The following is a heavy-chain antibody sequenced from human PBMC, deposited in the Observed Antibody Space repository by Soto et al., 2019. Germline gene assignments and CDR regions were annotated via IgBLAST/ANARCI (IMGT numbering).Heavy chain of an antibody. CDR1: GGSISSYY. CDR3: ARHSSAGRGWFDP. V-gene: IGHV4-59*08. CDR2: IYYSGST. Sequence: SETLSLTCTVSGGSISSYYWSWIRQPPGRGLEWIGYIYYSGSTNYSPSLKSRVIISVDTSKNQFSLKLSSVTAADTAVYYCARHSSAGRGWFDPWGQGTLVTVS. D-gene: IGHD6-19*01. J-gene: IGHJ5*02.